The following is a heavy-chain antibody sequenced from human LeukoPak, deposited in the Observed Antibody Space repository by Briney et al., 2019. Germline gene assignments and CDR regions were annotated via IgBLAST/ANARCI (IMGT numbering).Heavy chain of an antibody. V-gene: IGHV3-23*01. CDR3: ARGFGEFRNYYYVMDV. CDR1: GFTVSSNY. Sequence: GGSLRLSCAASGFTVSSNYMSWVRQAPGKGLEWVSAISGSGGTTYYADSVKGRFTISRDNSKNTLYLQMNSLRAEDTAVYYCARGFGEFRNYYYVMDVWGQGTTVTVSS. J-gene: IGHJ6*02. CDR2: ISGSGGTT. D-gene: IGHD3-10*01.